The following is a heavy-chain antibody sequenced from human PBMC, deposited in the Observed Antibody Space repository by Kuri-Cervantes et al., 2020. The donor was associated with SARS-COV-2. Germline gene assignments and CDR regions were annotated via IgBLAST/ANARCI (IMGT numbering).Heavy chain of an antibody. J-gene: IGHJ6*02. V-gene: IGHV4-39*01. D-gene: IGHD3-3*01. Sequence: SETLSLTCTVSGGSISSSSYYWGWIRQPPGKGLEWIGSIYYSGSTYYNPSLKSRVTISVDTSKNQFSLKLSSVTAVDTAVYYCARLPTYYDFWSGYPAFDYYYYGMDVWGQGTTVTVSS. CDR1: GGSISSSSYY. CDR3: ARLPTYYDFWSGYPAFDYYYYGMDV. CDR2: IYYSGST.